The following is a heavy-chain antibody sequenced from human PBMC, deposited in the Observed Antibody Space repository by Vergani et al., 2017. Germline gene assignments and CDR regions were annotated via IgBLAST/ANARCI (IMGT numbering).Heavy chain of an antibody. J-gene: IGHJ6*02. D-gene: IGHD5-12*01. CDR1: GFTFTSSA. V-gene: IGHV1-58*02. CDR2: IVVGSGNT. CDR3: AADSGYDSLSYYYGMDV. Sequence: QMQLVQSGPEVKKPGTSVKVSCKASGFTFTSSAMRWVRQARGQRLEWIGWIVVGSGNTNYAQKFQERVTITRDMSTSTAYMELSSLRSEDTAVYYCAADSGYDSLSYYYGMDVWGQGTTVTVSS.